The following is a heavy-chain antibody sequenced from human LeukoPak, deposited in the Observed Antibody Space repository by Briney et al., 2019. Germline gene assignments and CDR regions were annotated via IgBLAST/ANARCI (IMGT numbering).Heavy chain of an antibody. D-gene: IGHD5-18*01. J-gene: IGHJ4*02. CDR1: VFTFSKAW. CDR3: AKRYSRVKHGYSYASNYFDY. Sequence: GGSLRLSCAASVFTFSKAWMNWFRQAPGKGLEWVGRVRSKTDGGTADYAAPVKGRFTISRDNSKNTLYLQMNSLRAEDTAVYYCAKRYSRVKHGYSYASNYFDYWGQGTLVTVSS. V-gene: IGHV3-15*01. CDR2: VRSKTDGGTA.